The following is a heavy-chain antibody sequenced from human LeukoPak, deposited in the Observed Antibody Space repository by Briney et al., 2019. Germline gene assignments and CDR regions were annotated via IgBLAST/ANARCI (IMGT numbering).Heavy chain of an antibody. D-gene: IGHD6-13*01. V-gene: IGHV4-34*01. Sequence: SETLSLTCAVYGGSFSGYYWSWIRQPPGKGLEWIGEINHSGSTNYNPSLKSRVTISVDTSKNQFSLKLSSVTAADTAVYYCARRGIAAAGTPLIYWGQGTLVTVSS. CDR2: INHSGST. CDR3: ARRGIAAAGTPLIY. J-gene: IGHJ4*02. CDR1: GGSFSGYY.